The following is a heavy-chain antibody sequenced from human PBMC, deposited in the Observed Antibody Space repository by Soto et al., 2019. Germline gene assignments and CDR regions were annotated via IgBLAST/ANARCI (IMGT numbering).Heavy chain of an antibody. J-gene: IGHJ3*02. Sequence: GALRLPFAALWCTLSSFVMSLVRQAPGKGLEWVSAISGSGGSTYYADSVKGRFTISRDNSKNTLYLQMNSLRAEDTAVYYCAKDFDTMRVVVGPDIWGQGTMVTVSS. V-gene: IGHV3-23*01. CDR1: WCTLSSFV. D-gene: IGHD3-22*01. CDR3: AKDFDTMRVVVGPDI. CDR2: ISGSGGST.